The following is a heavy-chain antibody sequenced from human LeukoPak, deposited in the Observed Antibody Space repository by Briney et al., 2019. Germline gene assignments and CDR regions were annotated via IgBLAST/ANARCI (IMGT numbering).Heavy chain of an antibody. V-gene: IGHV3-48*03. D-gene: IGHD5-24*01. CDR2: ISSSGSTI. J-gene: IGHJ4*02. CDR3: ARPRRDGYNYFDY. CDR1: GFTFSSYE. Sequence: GGSLRLSCAASGFTFSSYEMNRVRQAPGKGLEWVSYISSSGSTIYYADSVKGRFTISRDNAKNSLYLQMNSLRAEDTAVYYCARPRRDGYNYFDYWGQGTLVTVSS.